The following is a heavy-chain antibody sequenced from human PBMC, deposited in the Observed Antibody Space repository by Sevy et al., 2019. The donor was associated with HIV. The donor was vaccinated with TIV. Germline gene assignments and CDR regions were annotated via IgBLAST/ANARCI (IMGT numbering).Heavy chain of an antibody. V-gene: IGHV1-2*02. CDR2: INPNRGGT. CDR1: GYTFTGYY. D-gene: IGHD3-22*01. CDR3: TRGPSGFSGSDLAY. Sequence: ASVKVSCKASGYTFTGYYMHWVRQAPGLGLEWMGWINPNRGGTKYAQKFQGRVTMTRDTSSSTAYMELSRLKSDDTAVYYCTRGPSGFSGSDLAYWGQGTLVTVSS. J-gene: IGHJ4*02.